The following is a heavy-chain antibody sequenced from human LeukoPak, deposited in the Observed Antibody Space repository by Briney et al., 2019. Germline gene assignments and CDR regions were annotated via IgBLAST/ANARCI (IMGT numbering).Heavy chain of an antibody. D-gene: IGHD2-21*02. J-gene: IGHJ4*02. CDR2: ASGSGGST. Sequence: GGSLRLSCAASGFTFSNYSMSWVRQAPGKGLEWVSAASGSGGSTYYADSVKGRFTISRDNSKNTPFLQMNSLRVEDTAVYYCAKDLGSVVTPPSLDYWGQGTLVTVSS. CDR3: AKDLGSVVTPPSLDY. V-gene: IGHV3-23*01. CDR1: GFTFSNYS.